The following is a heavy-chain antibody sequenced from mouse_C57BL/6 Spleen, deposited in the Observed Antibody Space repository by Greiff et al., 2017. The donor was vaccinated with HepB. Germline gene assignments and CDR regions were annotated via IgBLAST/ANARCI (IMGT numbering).Heavy chain of an antibody. J-gene: IGHJ4*01. CDR2: IWGGGST. D-gene: IGHD1-1*01. CDR1: GFSLTSYG. V-gene: IGHV2-9*01. CDR3: AKHEGYYYGSSYGYAMDY. Sequence: VQRVESGPGLVAPSQSLSITCTVSGFSLTSYGVDWVRQPPGKGLEWLGVIWGGGSTNYNSALMSRLSNSKDNSKSQVFLKMNSLQTDDTAMHYCAKHEGYYYGSSYGYAMDYWGQGTSVTVSS.